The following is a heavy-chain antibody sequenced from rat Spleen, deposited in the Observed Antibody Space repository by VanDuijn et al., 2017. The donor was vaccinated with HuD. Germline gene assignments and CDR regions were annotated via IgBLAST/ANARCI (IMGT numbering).Heavy chain of an antibody. Sequence: EVQLVESGGGLVQPGRSLKLSCAASGFTFINYDMAWVRQAPKRGLEWVAYISYDGSSTYYRDSVKGRFTISRDNAKSTLYLQMDSLRSEDTASYYCVRHGYTRYYFDYWGQGVMVTVSS. V-gene: IGHV5-29*01. CDR3: VRHGYTRYYFDY. J-gene: IGHJ2*01. D-gene: IGHD1-9*01. CDR1: GFTFINYD. CDR2: ISYDGSST.